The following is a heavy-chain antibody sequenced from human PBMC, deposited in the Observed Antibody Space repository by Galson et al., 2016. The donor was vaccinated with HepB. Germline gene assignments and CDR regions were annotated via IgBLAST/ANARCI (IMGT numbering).Heavy chain of an antibody. CDR2: MYHTEDT. Sequence: SETLSLTCTVSGASISDTEYYWGWIRQPPGRGLEWIGSMYHTEDTYYNPSLKSRVTISVDTSTNRFSLQLSSVTAADTAVYYCVRPRGHSDGAFDIWGQGTMVTVSS. J-gene: IGHJ3*02. D-gene: IGHD3-10*01. CDR1: GASISDTEYY. CDR3: VRPRGHSDGAFDI. V-gene: IGHV4-39*01.